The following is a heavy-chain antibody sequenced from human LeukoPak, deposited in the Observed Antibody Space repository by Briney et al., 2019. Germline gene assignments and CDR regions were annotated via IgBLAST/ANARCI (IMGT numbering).Heavy chain of an antibody. Sequence: GESLKISCKGSGYSFTSYWIGWVRQMPGKGLEWMGIIYPGDSDTRYSPSFQGQVTISADKSISTAYLQWSSLKASDTAMCYCARYYDILTGPDAFDIWGQGTMVTVSS. CDR1: GYSFTSYW. D-gene: IGHD3-9*01. CDR3: ARYYDILTGPDAFDI. CDR2: IYPGDSDT. V-gene: IGHV5-51*01. J-gene: IGHJ3*02.